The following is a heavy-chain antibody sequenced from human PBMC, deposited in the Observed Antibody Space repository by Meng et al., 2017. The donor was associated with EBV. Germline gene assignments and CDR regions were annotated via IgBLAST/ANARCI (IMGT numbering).Heavy chain of an antibody. CDR2: IRSQVDGRTA. D-gene: IGHD1-26*01. J-gene: IGHJ4*02. CDR3: TTDEGGSRF. V-gene: IGHV3-15*01. Sequence: EVQLVASGGSLVKPGESLKLSCAASEFTFTSAWMNWVRQAPGKGLEWVGRIRSQVDGRTADYSAPVKGRFTISRDDSKHTLYLQMNSLKIEDSAVYYCTTDEGGSRFWGQGTLVTVSS. CDR1: EFTFTSAW.